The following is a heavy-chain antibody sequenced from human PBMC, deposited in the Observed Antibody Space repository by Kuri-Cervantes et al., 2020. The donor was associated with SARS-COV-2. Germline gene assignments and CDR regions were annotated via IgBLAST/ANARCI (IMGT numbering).Heavy chain of an antibody. J-gene: IGHJ6*01. Sequence: ASVKVSCKASGYTFTSYGISWVRQAPGQGLEWMGWISAYNGNTNYAQKLQGRVTMTTDTSTSTAYMELRSLRSDDTAVYYCARLPFNYDILTGYYYYYGMDVWGQGTTVTCYS. CDR3: ARLPFNYDILTGYYYYYGMDV. V-gene: IGHV1-18*04. CDR1: GYTFTSYG. D-gene: IGHD3-9*01. CDR2: ISAYNGNT.